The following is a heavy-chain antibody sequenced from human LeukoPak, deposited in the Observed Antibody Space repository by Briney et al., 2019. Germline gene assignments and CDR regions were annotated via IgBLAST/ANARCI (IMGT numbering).Heavy chain of an antibody. Sequence: SETLSLTCAVDGGSFSGNYWSWIRQSPGKGLEWIGFIYTSGNTNYNPSLKSRVTISVDTSKNQISLKLTSVTAADTAVYYCARVWGYFDNWGQGALVTVSS. CDR2: IYTSGNT. D-gene: IGHD7-27*01. CDR3: ARVWGYFDN. CDR1: GGSFSGNY. J-gene: IGHJ4*02. V-gene: IGHV4-59*01.